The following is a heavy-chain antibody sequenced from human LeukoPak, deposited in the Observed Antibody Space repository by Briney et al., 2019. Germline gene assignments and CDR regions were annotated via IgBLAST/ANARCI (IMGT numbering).Heavy chain of an antibody. Sequence: GGSLRLSCAGSGFSFSSYAMSWVRQAPGRGLEWVSAISGSGANTYYADSVKGRFTISRDNSKNTLYLQMNSLRAEDTAVYYCAKDWTGTKPFDLWGRGTLVTVSS. D-gene: IGHD3/OR15-3a*01. CDR3: AKDWTGTKPFDL. CDR1: GFSFSSYA. CDR2: ISGSGANT. V-gene: IGHV3-23*01. J-gene: IGHJ2*01.